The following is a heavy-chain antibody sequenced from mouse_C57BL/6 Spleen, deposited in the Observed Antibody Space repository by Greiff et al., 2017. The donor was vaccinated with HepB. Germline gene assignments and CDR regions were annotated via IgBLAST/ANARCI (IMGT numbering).Heavy chain of an antibody. Sequence: LQESGAELVRPGASVTLSCKASGYTFTDYEMHWVKQTPVHGLEWIGAIDPETGGTAYNQKFKGKAILTADKSSSTAYMELRSLTSEDSAVYYCTREGYYGSSYFDYWGQGTTLTVSS. CDR1: GYTFTDYE. CDR2: IDPETGGT. V-gene: IGHV1-15*01. D-gene: IGHD1-1*01. CDR3: TREGYYGSSYFDY. J-gene: IGHJ2*01.